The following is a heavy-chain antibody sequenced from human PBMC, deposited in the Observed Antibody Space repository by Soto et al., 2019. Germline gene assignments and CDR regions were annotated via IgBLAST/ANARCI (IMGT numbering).Heavy chain of an antibody. J-gene: IGHJ5*01. V-gene: IGHV4-34*01. CDR2: INHSGRV. D-gene: IGHD3-22*01. CDR1: GGSFSGHS. CDR3: STRAYDTNGYYRFDP. Sequence: SETLSLTCAVYGGSFSGHSWTWIRQSPGKGLEWIGDINHSGRVNYSPPLKSRVTISLDTSKNQFSLTLSAVTAADTAMYYCSTRAYDTNGYYRFDPWGQGALVTVSS.